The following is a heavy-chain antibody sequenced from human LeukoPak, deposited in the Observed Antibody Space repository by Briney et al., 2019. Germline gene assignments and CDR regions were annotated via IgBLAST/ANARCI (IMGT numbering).Heavy chain of an antibody. D-gene: IGHD1-26*01. CDR1: GFTFSSYG. V-gene: IGHV3-30*02. CDR3: AKDGMVGATTGLFYFDY. J-gene: IGHJ4*02. Sequence: GGSLRLSCAASGFTFSSYGMHWVRQAPGKGLEWVAFIRYDGNNQYYADSVKGRFTISRDNSKNTFYLQMNSLRDEDTAVYYCAKDGMVGATTGLFYFDYWGQGILVTVSS. CDR2: IRYDGNNQ.